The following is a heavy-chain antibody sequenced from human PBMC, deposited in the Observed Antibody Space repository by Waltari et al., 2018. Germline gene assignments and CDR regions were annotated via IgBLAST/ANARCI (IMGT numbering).Heavy chain of an antibody. V-gene: IGHV1-24*01. CDR2: FEPEEGET. CDR3: ATGMGVVVPAANNAFDI. Sequence: QVQLVQSGAEVKKPGASVKVSCKVSGYTLTELSMHWVRQAPGKGLEWMGGFEPEEGETIYEQKFQGRVTMTEDTSTDTAYMELSSLRSEDTAVYYCATGMGVVVPAANNAFDIWGQGTMVTVSS. D-gene: IGHD2-2*01. J-gene: IGHJ3*02. CDR1: GYTLTELS.